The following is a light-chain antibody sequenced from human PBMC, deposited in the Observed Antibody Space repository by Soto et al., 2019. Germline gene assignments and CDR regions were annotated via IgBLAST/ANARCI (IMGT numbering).Light chain of an antibody. CDR2: LNSDGSH. Sequence: QSVLTQSPSASASLGASVKLTCTLSSGHNSYAIAWHQQQPEKGPRYLMKLNSDGSHSKGDGIPDRFSGSSSGAERYLNISSLQSEDEDDYYCQTWGTGIHVFGTGTKLTVL. CDR3: QTWGTGIHV. CDR1: SGHNSYA. J-gene: IGLJ1*01. V-gene: IGLV4-69*01.